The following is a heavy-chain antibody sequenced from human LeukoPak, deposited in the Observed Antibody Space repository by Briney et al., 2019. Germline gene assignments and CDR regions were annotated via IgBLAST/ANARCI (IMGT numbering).Heavy chain of an antibody. V-gene: IGHV4-4*07. CDR2: ISASGNT. CDR3: ARLIYGSGSYYKSNWLDL. Sequence: PSETLSLTCTVSGGSISSYYWSWIRQPAGEELEWIGRISASGNTNYNPSLKSRVTMSVDMSNKQLSLKLSSVTAADTAVYYCARLIYGSGSYYKSNWLDLWGQGALVTVSS. CDR1: GGSISSYY. D-gene: IGHD3-10*01. J-gene: IGHJ5*02.